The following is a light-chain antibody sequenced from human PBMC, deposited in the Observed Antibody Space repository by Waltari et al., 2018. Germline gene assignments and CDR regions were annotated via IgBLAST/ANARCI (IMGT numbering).Light chain of an antibody. Sequence: SELTQPPAVSVSPGQTARITCSGDVLPKQYVYWYQQNPGPAPAAVLKKDPEEPSGIPERVSGSSSGKTATLTISGVKAEDEAEYYCQSADSSGTHELFGGGTKLTV. CDR2: KDP. J-gene: IGLJ2*01. CDR3: QSADSSGTHEL. CDR1: VLPKQY. V-gene: IGLV3-25*03.